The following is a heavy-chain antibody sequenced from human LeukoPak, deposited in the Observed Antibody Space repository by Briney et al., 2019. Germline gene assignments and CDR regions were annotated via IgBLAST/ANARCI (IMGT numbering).Heavy chain of an antibody. CDR2: ISAYNGNT. CDR3: ARDRSDIVVVPAGVLSGYYYYGMDV. V-gene: IGHV1-18*01. J-gene: IGHJ6*02. Sequence: GASVKVSCKASGYTFTSYGISLVRQAPGQGLEWMGWISAYNGNTNYAQKLQGRVTMTTDTSTSTAYMELRSLRSDDTAVYYCARDRSDIVVVPAGVLSGYYYYGMDVWGQGTTVTVSS. CDR1: GYTFTSYG. D-gene: IGHD2-2*01.